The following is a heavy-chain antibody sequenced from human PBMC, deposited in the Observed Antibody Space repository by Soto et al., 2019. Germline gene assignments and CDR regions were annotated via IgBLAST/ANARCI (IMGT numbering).Heavy chain of an antibody. D-gene: IGHD6-6*01. CDR2: INHSGST. Sequence: SETLSLTCAVYGGSFSGYYWSWIRQPPGKGLEWIGEINHSGSTNYNPSLKSRVTISIDTSKNQFSLKLTSVTAADTPVYFCARGGMAARHFDYWGQGALVTVSS. CDR1: GGSFSGYY. CDR3: ARGGMAARHFDY. V-gene: IGHV4-34*01. J-gene: IGHJ4*02.